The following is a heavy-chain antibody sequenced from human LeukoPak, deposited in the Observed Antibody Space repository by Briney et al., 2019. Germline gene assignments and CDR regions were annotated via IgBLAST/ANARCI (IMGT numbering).Heavy chain of an antibody. CDR2: ISSSSSYI. CDR3: AKDRGYSYGYAFDI. Sequence: PGGSLRLSCAASGFTFSSYSMNWVRQAPGKGLEWVSSISSSSSYIYYADSVKGRFTISRDNAKNSLYLQMNSLRAEDTAVYYCAKDRGYSYGYAFDIWGQGTMVTVSS. CDR1: GFTFSSYS. V-gene: IGHV3-21*04. D-gene: IGHD5-18*01. J-gene: IGHJ3*02.